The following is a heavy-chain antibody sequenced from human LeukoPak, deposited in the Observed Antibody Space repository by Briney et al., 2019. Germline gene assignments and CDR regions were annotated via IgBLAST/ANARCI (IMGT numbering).Heavy chain of an antibody. CDR1: GFTFSSYA. CDR3: TTVPTQPIRYGMDV. V-gene: IGHV3-15*01. J-gene: IGHJ6*02. Sequence: GGSLRLSCAASGFTFSSYAMSWVRQAPGKGLEWVGRIKSKTDGGTTDYAAPVKGRFTISRDDSKNTLYLQMNSLKTEDTAVYYCTTVPTQPIRYGMDVWGQGTTVTVSS. CDR2: IKSKTDGGTT. D-gene: IGHD2-2*01.